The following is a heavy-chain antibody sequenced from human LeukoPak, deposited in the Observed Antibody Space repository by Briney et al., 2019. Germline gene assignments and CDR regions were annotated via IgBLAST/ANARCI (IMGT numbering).Heavy chain of an antibody. J-gene: IGHJ4*02. CDR3: ARDADGHYDFDY. CDR2: TSVYNGKT. Sequence: ASVKVSCKASGYRXTSYGISWVRQAPGQGLEWVGWTSVYNGKTNYAQKFQGRVTLTTDTSTGKAYMELRSLRSDDTAVYYCARDADGHYDFDYWGQGTLVTVSS. D-gene: IGHD4-17*01. V-gene: IGHV1-18*01. CDR1: GYRXTSYG.